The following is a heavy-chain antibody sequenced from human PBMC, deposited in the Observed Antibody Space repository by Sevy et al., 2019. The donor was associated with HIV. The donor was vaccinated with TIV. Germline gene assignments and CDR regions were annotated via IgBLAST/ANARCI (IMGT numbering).Heavy chain of an antibody. D-gene: IGHD3-22*01. CDR1: GYTFTGYY. Sequence: ASVKVSCKASGYTFTGYYMHWVRQAPGQGLEWMGWINPNSGGTNYAQKFQGWVTMTRDTSISTAYMELSRLRSDDTAVYYCARDAYYYDSSGYYYGRVWGAFDIWGQGTMVTVSS. CDR3: ARDAYYYDSSGYYYGRVWGAFDI. J-gene: IGHJ3*02. CDR2: INPNSGGT. V-gene: IGHV1-2*04.